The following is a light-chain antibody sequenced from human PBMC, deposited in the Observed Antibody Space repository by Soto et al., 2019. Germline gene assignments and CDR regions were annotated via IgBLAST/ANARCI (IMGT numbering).Light chain of an antibody. CDR2: DVT. Sequence: QSALTHPASVSGSPGQSITISCTGTSRDVGAYNYVSWYQRHPGKAPKLMVYDVTNRPSGVSDRFSGSKSGNTASLTISGLQAEDEADYFCSSHSNITPYVFGTGTKVTVL. CDR1: SRDVGAYNY. V-gene: IGLV2-14*01. J-gene: IGLJ1*01. CDR3: SSHSNITPYV.